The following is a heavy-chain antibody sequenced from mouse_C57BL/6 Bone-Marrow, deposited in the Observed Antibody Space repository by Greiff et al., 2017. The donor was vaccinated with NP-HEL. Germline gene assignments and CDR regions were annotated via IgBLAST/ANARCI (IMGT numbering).Heavy chain of an antibody. CDR3: ARDYYYGSSFHYYAMDY. Sequence: VQRVESGPELVKPGASVKISCKASGYTFTDYYINWVKQRPGQGLEWIGWIFPGSGSTYYNEKFKGKATLTVDKSSSTAYMLLSSLTSEDSAVYFCARDYYYGSSFHYYAMDYWGQGTSVTVSS. D-gene: IGHD1-1*01. J-gene: IGHJ4*01. V-gene: IGHV1-75*01. CDR2: IFPGSGST. CDR1: GYTFTDYY.